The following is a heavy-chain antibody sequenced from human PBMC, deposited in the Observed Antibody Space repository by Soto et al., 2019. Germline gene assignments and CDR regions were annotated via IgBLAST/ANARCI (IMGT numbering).Heavy chain of an antibody. D-gene: IGHD6-19*01. J-gene: IGHJ4*02. CDR2: VFPSGTTY. CDR1: GVSISSSGDY. V-gene: IGHV4-39*01. Sequence: QLQLQESGPGLVKPSETLSLTCTVSGVSISSSGDYWGWIRQPPGMGLEWIATVFPSGTTYYYNPSLRSRVTISVDTSNNQFSLKLSSVTAADTAVYYCARSPRTTVAGTGTDCWGQGTLVTVSS. CDR3: ARSPRTTVAGTGTDC.